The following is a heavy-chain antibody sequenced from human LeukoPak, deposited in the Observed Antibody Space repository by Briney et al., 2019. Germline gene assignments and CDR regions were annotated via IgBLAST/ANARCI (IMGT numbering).Heavy chain of an antibody. CDR1: DDSFSSHY. CDR2: ISYIGRT. D-gene: IGHD4-17*01. CDR3: ARDLVTVAKGFDI. J-gene: IGHJ3*02. Sequence: SETLSLTCAVSDDSFSSHYWTWIRQPPGKGLEWIGYISYIGRTNYNPSLKSRVTISIDTSKNQFSLKLTSVTAADTAVYYCARDLVTVAKGFDIWGQGTMVSVSS. V-gene: IGHV4-59*11.